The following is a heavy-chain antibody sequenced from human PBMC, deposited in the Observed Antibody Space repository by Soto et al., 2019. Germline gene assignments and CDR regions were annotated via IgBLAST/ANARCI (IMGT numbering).Heavy chain of an antibody. CDR3: ARGGYKLLGAVVVPAALDWFDP. J-gene: IGHJ5*02. V-gene: IGHV1-8*01. Sequence: ASVKFSCKASGYTFTSYDINWVRQATGQGLEWMGWMNPNSGNTGYAQKFQGRVTMTRNTSISTAYMELSSLRSEDTAVYYCARGGYKLLGAVVVPAALDWFDPWGQGTLVTVSS. CDR1: GYTFTSYD. CDR2: MNPNSGNT. D-gene: IGHD2-2*01.